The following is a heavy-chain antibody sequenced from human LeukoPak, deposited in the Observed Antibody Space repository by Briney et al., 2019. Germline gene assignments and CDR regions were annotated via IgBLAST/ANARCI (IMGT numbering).Heavy chain of an antibody. Sequence: SETLSLTCTVSGGSISSSPYYWSWIRQPPGKGLEWIGEINHSGSTNYNPSLKSRVTISVDTSKNQFSLKLSYVTAADTAVYYCARRPLPRIRATYYYGSGSQDYYYYMDVWGKGTTVTISS. CDR1: GGSISSSPYY. D-gene: IGHD3-10*01. CDR2: INHSGST. J-gene: IGHJ6*03. CDR3: ARRPLPRIRATYYYGSGSQDYYYYMDV. V-gene: IGHV4-39*07.